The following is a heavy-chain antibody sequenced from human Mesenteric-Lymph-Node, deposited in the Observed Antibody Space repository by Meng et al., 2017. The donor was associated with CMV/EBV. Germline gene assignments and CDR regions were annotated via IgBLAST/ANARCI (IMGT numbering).Heavy chain of an antibody. CDR2: IYSGGTT. CDR1: GFTVSNNY. J-gene: IGHJ4*02. V-gene: IGHV3-53*01. D-gene: IGHD3-16*01. CDR3: ARVRDGGTWGQYFDH. Sequence: ETLSLTCAASGFTVSNNYMTWVRQAPGKGLEWVSVIYSGGTTYYADAVKGRFTIARDNSKNTLYLQMNSLRAEDTAVYYCARVRDGGTWGQYFDHWGQGTLVTVSS.